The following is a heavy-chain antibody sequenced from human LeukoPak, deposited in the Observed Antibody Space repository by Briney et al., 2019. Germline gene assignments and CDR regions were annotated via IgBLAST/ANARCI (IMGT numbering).Heavy chain of an antibody. J-gene: IGHJ4*02. D-gene: IGHD6-19*01. CDR2: IIPIFGTA. CDR1: GGTFSSYA. Sequence: GASVKVSCKASGGTFSSYAISWVRQAPGQGLEWMGRIIPIFGTANYARKFQGRVTITTDESTSTAYMELSSLRSEDTAVYYCARDSVVVFGSGWYYFDYWGQGTLVTVSS. CDR3: ARDSVVVFGSGWYYFDY. V-gene: IGHV1-69*05.